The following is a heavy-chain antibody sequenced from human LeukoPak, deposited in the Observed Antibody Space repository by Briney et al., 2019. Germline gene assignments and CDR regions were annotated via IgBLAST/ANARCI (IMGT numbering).Heavy chain of an antibody. CDR1: GFTFSSYA. CDR3: ARDEYYYDSSGPLYGMDV. Sequence: GGSLRLSCAASGFTFSSYAMSWVRQAPGKGLEWVSAISGSGGSTYYADSVKGRFTISRDNSKNTLYLQMNSLRAEDTAVYYCARDEYYYDSSGPLYGMDVWGQGTTVTVSS. V-gene: IGHV3-23*01. D-gene: IGHD3-22*01. J-gene: IGHJ6*02. CDR2: ISGSGGST.